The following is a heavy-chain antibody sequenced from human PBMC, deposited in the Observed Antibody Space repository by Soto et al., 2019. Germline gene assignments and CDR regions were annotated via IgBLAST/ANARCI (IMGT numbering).Heavy chain of an antibody. CDR3: ARLPSRHLVDY. Sequence: AETLDLTFPVSGSSINSSGYYWGWIRQPPGKGLEWLGSMFYGVSTYYTPSLKSLVTVSVDTSKNQFSLNLRSVTAADTAVYYCARLPSRHLVDYWGQGTLVTVSS. CDR2: MFYGVST. CDR1: GSSINSSGYY. V-gene: IGHV4-39*01. D-gene: IGHD3-3*02. J-gene: IGHJ4*02.